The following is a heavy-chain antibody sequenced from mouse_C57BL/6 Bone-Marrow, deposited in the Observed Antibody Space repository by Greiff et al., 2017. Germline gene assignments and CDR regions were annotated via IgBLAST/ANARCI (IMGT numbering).Heavy chain of an antibody. Sequence: VQGVESGAELVRPGTSVKVSCKASGYAFTNYLIEWVKQRPGQGLEWIGVLTPGSGGTNYNEKFKGKATLTADKSSSTAYMQLSSLTSEDSAVYFCARLNYSSSYASFAYWGQGTLVTVSA. V-gene: IGHV1-54*01. CDR2: LTPGSGGT. CDR1: GYAFTNYL. D-gene: IGHD1-1*01. J-gene: IGHJ3*01. CDR3: ARLNYSSSYASFAY.